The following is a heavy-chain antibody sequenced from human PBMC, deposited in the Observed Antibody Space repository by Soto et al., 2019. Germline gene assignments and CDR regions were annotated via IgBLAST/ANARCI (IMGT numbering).Heavy chain of an antibody. Sequence: GESLKISCMGSGYKVSTWHNFTSYWIAWVRQMPGKGLEWMGRIDPSDSYTNYSPSFQGHVTISADKSISTAYLQWSSLKASDTAMYYCARRMLYCGGDYCHYYYYGMDVWGQGTTVTVSS. CDR2: IDPSDSYT. J-gene: IGHJ6*02. V-gene: IGHV5-10-1*01. CDR3: ARRMLYCGGDYCHYYYYGMDV. CDR1: GYKVSTWHNFTSYW. D-gene: IGHD2-21*02.